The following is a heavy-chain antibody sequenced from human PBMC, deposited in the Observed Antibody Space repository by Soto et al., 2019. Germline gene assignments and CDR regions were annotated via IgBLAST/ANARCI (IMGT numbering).Heavy chain of an antibody. CDR2: INHSGST. D-gene: IGHD3-10*01. V-gene: IGHV4-34*01. CDR3: ARGRRELFSYYYYMDV. CDR1: GGSFSGYY. Sequence: SETLSLTCAVYGGSFSGYYWSWIRQPPGKGLEWIGEINHSGSTNYNPSLKSRVTISVDTSKNQFSLKLSSVTAADTAVYYCARGRRELFSYYYYMDVWGKGTTVTVSS. J-gene: IGHJ6*03.